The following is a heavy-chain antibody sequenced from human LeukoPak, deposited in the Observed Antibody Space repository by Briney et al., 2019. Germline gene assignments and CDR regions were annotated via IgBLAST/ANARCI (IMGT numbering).Heavy chain of an antibody. CDR2: ISSNSDNT. V-gene: IGHV1-18*01. CDR1: GYTFTSYG. D-gene: IGHD3-16*01. Sequence: EASVNVSCKATGYTFTSYGISWVRQAPGQGLEWVGWISSNSDNTNYAQKFQGRVTMATDTSTSTAYMELRSLRSDDTAVYYCARDWGSIKVITDYWGQGTLVTVSS. J-gene: IGHJ4*02. CDR3: ARDWGSIKVITDY.